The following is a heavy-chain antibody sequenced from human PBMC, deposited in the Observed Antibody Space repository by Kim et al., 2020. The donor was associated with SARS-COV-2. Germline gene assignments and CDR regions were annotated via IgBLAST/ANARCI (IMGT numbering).Heavy chain of an antibody. CDR3: TANTVEMDAFDI. J-gene: IGHJ3*02. D-gene: IGHD2-15*01. CDR1: GFTFSNAW. V-gene: IGHV3-15*01. Sequence: GGSLRLSCAASGFTFSNAWMSWVRQAPGKGLEWVGRIKSKTDGGTTDYAAPVKGRFTISRDDSKNTLYLQMNSMKTEDTAVYYCTANTVEMDAFDIWGQGTMVTVSS. CDR2: IKSKTDGGTT.